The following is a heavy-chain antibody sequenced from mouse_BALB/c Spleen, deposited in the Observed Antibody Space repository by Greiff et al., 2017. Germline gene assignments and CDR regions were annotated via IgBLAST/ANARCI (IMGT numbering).Heavy chain of an antibody. V-gene: IGHV5-9-4*01. CDR1: GFTFSSYA. CDR2: ISSGGSYT. Sequence: EVKLMESGGGLVKPGGSLKLSCAASGFTFSSYAMSWVRQSPEKRLEWVAEISSGGSYTYYPDTVTGRVTISRDNAKNTLYLEMSSLRSEDTAMYYCGTYGNSLGDYWGQGTPVTVSS. CDR3: GTYGNSLGDY. D-gene: IGHD2-1*01. J-gene: IGHJ4*01.